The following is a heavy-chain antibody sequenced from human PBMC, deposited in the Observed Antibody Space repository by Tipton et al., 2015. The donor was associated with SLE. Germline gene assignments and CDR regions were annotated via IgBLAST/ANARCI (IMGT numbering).Heavy chain of an antibody. D-gene: IGHD2-2*01. Sequence: SLRLSCAASGFTFSSYGMHWVRQAPGKGLEWVAFIRYDGSNKYYADSVKGRFTISRDNSKNTLYLQMNSLRAEDTAVYYCARDTVLPAARGAFDIWGQGTMVTVSS. CDR1: GFTFSSYG. CDR3: ARDTVLPAARGAFDI. CDR2: IRYDGSNK. V-gene: IGHV3-30*02. J-gene: IGHJ3*02.